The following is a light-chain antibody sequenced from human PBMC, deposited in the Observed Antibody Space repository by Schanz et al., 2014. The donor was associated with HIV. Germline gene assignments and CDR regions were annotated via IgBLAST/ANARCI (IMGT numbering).Light chain of an antibody. CDR3: QQYSSVPFT. CDR2: WAS. J-gene: IGKJ3*01. Sequence: DIVMTQSPDSLAVSLGVRATIHCKSSHSVLYNSHNKNYLAWYQQKPGQPPQLLIYWASTRESGVPARFSGSGSATDFTLTISSLQPEDVATYYCQQYSSVPFTFGPGTKVEI. CDR1: HSVLYNSHNKNY. V-gene: IGKV4-1*01.